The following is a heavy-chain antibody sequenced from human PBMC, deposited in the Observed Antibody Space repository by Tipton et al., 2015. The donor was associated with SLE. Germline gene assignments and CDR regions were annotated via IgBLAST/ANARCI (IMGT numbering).Heavy chain of an antibody. CDR3: ARGSGLTDY. Sequence: TLSLTCAVYGESFNGYFWTWIRQPPGKGLEWIGYIYYTGSTNYNPSLKSRVTISVDTSKNRFSLKLSSVTAADTAVYYCARGSGLTDYWGQGTLVTVSS. V-gene: IGHV4-59*01. D-gene: IGHD4/OR15-4a*01. J-gene: IGHJ4*02. CDR1: GESFNGYF. CDR2: IYYTGST.